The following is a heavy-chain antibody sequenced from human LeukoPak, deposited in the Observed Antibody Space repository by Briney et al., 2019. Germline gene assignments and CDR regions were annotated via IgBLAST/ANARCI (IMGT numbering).Heavy chain of an antibody. CDR1: GYTFTGYY. CDR3: ARDRSGSYGY. V-gene: IGHV1-2*02. Sequence: ASVKVSCKASGYTFTGYYMHWVRQAPGQGLEWMGWINPNSGGTNYAQKFQGRVTMTRDTSASTAYMELSSLRSEDTAVYYCARDRSGSYGYWGQGTLVTVSS. D-gene: IGHD3-10*01. CDR2: INPNSGGT. J-gene: IGHJ4*02.